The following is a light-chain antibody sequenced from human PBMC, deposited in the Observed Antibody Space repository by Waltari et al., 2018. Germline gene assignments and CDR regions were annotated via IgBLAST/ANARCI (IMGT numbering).Light chain of an antibody. Sequence: QSALTQPASVSGSPGQSITISCTGTSSDVGEYNYVAWYQQHPGKAPKLMIYDVSNQPSGVSNRFSGSKSGNTASLTISGLQAEDEADYYCSSYTSSSTRVFGGGTKLTVL. J-gene: IGLJ2*01. CDR1: SSDVGEYNY. CDR3: SSYTSSSTRV. V-gene: IGLV2-14*03. CDR2: DVS.